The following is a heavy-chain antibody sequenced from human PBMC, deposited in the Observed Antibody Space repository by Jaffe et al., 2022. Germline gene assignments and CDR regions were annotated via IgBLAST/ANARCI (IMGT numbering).Heavy chain of an antibody. D-gene: IGHD2-2*01. CDR3: AKGTVVVPAARTPPFDY. Sequence: EVQLLESGGGLVQPGGSLRLSCAASGFTFSSYAMSWVRQAPGKGLEWVSAISGSGGSTYYADSVKGRFTISRDNSKNTLYLQMNSLRAEDTAVYYCAKGTVVVPAARTPPFDYWGQGTLVTVSS. CDR2: ISGSGGST. J-gene: IGHJ4*02. CDR1: GFTFSSYA. V-gene: IGHV3-23*01.